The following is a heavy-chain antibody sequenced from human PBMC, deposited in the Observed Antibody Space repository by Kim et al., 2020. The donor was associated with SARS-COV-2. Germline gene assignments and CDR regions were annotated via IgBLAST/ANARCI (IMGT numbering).Heavy chain of an antibody. J-gene: IGHJ4*02. V-gene: IGHV3-74*01. D-gene: IGHD6-13*01. Sequence: ADSVKGRFTISGVNAENTLYLQMNALRAEDTAMYFCARHGYTSSWYLADWGQGTPVTVSS. CDR3: ARHGYTSSWYLAD.